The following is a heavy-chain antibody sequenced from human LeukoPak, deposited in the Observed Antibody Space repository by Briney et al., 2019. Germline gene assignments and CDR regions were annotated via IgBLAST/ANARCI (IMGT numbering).Heavy chain of an antibody. J-gene: IGHJ6*03. Sequence: ASVKVSYKASGYTFTGYYMHWVRQAPGQGLEWMGRINPNSGGTNYAQKFQGRVTMTRDTSISTAYMELSRLRSDDTAVYYCARVTGYYYYYMDVWGKGTTVTVSS. V-gene: IGHV1-2*06. CDR2: INPNSGGT. D-gene: IGHD3-10*01. CDR3: ARVTGYYYYYMDV. CDR1: GYTFTGYY.